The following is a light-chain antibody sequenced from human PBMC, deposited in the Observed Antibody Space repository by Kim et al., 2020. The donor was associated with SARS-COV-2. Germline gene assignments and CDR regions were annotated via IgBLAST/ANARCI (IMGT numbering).Light chain of an antibody. Sequence: GNTITISCTGKRGDVGSHAYFSWYQQHPDKAPTLMVYDVSKRPSGISDRFSGSKSGNTASLTISGLQTEDEADYYCSSYTTTSTYVFGTGTKVTVL. CDR1: RGDVGSHAY. CDR3: SSYTTTSTYV. J-gene: IGLJ1*01. CDR2: DVS. V-gene: IGLV2-14*04.